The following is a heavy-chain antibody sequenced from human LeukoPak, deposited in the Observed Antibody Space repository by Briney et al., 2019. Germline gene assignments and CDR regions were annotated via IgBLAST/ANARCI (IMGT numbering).Heavy chain of an antibody. CDR2: INSSSSYI. V-gene: IGHV3-21*01. J-gene: IGHJ4*02. CDR3: ARDSYSSSWYFDY. CDR1: GFTFSSYS. Sequence: PGGSLRLSCAASGFTFSSYSMNWVRQAPGKGLEWVPSINSSSSYIYYADSVKGRFTISRDNAKNSLYLQMNSLRAEDTAVHYCARDSYSSSWYFDYWGQGTLVTVSS. D-gene: IGHD6-13*01.